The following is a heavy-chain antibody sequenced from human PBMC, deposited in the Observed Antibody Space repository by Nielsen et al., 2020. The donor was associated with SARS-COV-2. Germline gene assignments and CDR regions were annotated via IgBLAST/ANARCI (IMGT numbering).Heavy chain of an antibody. J-gene: IGHJ4*02. D-gene: IGHD3-22*01. CDR2: INPSGGST. CDR3: ASYYDSSGDY. Sequence: ASVKVSCKASGYTFTSYYMHWVRQAPGQGLEWMGIINPSGGSTSYAQKFQGRVTMTRDTSISTAYMELSRLRSDDTAVYYYASYYDSSGDYWGQGTLVTVSS. V-gene: IGHV1-46*01. CDR1: GYTFTSYY.